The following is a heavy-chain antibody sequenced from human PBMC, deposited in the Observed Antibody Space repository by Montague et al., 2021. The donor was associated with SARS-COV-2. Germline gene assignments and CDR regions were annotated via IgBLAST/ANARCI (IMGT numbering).Heavy chain of an antibody. CDR3: ARWDEYYDSPYYYYAMDV. Sequence: SETLSLTCTVSGGSISPYYWSWIRQSPGKGLECIGYTSYSGSTDYNPSPKSRVTISLDTSKNQFSLKLSSVTAAETAVYYCARWDEYYDSPYYYYAMDVWGQGTTVTVSS. D-gene: IGHD3-3*01. V-gene: IGHV4-59*12. J-gene: IGHJ6*02. CDR1: GGSISPYY. CDR2: TSYSGST.